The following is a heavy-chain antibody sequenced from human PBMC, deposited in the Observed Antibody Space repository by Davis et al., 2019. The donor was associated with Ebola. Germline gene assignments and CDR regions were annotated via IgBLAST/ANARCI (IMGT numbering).Heavy chain of an antibody. V-gene: IGHV3-15*01. Sequence: GGSLRLSCAASGFTFSGSAMHWVRQASGKGLEWVGRIKSKTDGGTTDYAAPVKGRFTISRDDSKNTLYLQMNSLKTEDTAVYYCTTERGSGWYYYYYGMDVWGQGTTVTVSS. CDR2: IKSKTDGGTT. CDR3: TTERGSGWYYYYYGMDV. J-gene: IGHJ6*02. CDR1: GFTFSGSA. D-gene: IGHD6-19*01.